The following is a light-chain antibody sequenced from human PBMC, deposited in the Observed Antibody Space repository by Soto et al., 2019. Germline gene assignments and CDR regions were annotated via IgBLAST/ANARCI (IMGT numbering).Light chain of an antibody. CDR3: QQFGSSLPIT. CDR1: QTITSNF. J-gene: IGKJ5*01. Sequence: EIVFTQSPCTLSLSPGERATLSCRASQTITSNFLAWYQLKPAQAPRLLIYGASSRATGIPDRFTGSGSGTDFTLTITRLEPEDFAVYYCQQFGSSLPITFGQGTRLEI. CDR2: GAS. V-gene: IGKV3-20*01.